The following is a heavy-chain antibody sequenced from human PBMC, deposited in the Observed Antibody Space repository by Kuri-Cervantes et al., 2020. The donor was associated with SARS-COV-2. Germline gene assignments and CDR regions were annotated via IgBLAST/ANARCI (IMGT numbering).Heavy chain of an antibody. D-gene: IGHD5-18*01. Sequence: SETRSLTCTVSGGSISSADYYWSWIRQPPGKGLEWIGYIYYSGSTYYNPSLKSRITISVDTSKNQFSLKLSSVTAADTAVYYCASCPGGLPYYYYGMDVWGQGTTVTVSS. J-gene: IGHJ6*02. CDR2: IYYSGST. CDR1: GGSISSADYY. CDR3: ASCPGGLPYYYYGMDV. V-gene: IGHV4-30-4*01.